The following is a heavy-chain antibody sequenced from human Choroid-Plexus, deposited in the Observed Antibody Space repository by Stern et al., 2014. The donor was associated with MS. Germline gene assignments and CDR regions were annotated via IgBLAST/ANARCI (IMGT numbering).Heavy chain of an antibody. CDR2: VSYDGSNK. CDR1: GFTFGSCA. D-gene: IGHD2/OR15-2a*01. V-gene: IGHV3-30*18. J-gene: IGHJ5*02. CDR3: AKDRQYLTYFFDH. Sequence: VQLVESGGGVVQPGRPMRLSCVASGFTFGSCAMHWVRQAPGQGLEREAGVSYDGSNKYYADSVKGRFTISRDNSQNTLYMQMSSLRPEDTAVYYCAKDRQYLTYFFDHWGQGSLVTVSS.